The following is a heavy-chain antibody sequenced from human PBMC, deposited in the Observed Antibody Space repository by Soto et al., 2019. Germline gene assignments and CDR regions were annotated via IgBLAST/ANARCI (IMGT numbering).Heavy chain of an antibody. J-gene: IGHJ5*02. CDR2: ISGSGFKK. CDR3: AKNQGVELVPLATVDWFDP. V-gene: IGHV3-23*01. D-gene: IGHD1-26*01. Sequence: PGGSLRLSCAASGFIFENFGMSWVRQAPGKGLEWISSISGSGFKKYYAGSVKGRFTISRDNSKSTVYLELNNLSAEDTAVYHCAKNQGVELVPLATVDWFDPWGQGSVSPSPQ. CDR1: GFIFENFG.